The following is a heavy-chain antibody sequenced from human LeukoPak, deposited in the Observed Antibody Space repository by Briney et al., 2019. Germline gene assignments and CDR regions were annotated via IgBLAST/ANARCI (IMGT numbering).Heavy chain of an antibody. CDR3: ARRGRYCSSTSCYFSY. D-gene: IGHD2-2*01. CDR1: GYSFTSYW. J-gene: IGHJ4*02. CDR2: IYPGDSDI. V-gene: IGHV5-51*01. Sequence: GESLKISCKGSGYSFTSYWIGWVRQMPGKGLDWMGIIYPGDSDIRYSPSFQGQVTISADKSISTAYLQWSSLKASDTAMYYCARRGRYCSSTSCYFSYWGQGTLVTVSS.